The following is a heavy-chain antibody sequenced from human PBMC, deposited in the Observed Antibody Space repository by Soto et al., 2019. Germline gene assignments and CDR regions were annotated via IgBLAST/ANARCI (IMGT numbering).Heavy chain of an antibody. D-gene: IGHD3-10*01. CDR1: GYTFTNND. J-gene: IGHJ5*01. Sequence: ASEKVSCKASGYTFTNNDVSWVRQATGQGLEWMGWMNPGSGDTGYAQKFQGRVTMTRDISIATAYMELSSLRSDDTAIYYCATMATFGSLNWFDSWGQGPLLTVSS. V-gene: IGHV1-8*01. CDR2: MNPGSGDT. CDR3: ATMATFGSLNWFDS.